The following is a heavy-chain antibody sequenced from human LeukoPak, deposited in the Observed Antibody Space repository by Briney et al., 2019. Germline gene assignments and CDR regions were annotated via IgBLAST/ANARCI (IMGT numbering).Heavy chain of an antibody. D-gene: IGHD3-10*01. J-gene: IGHJ5*02. V-gene: IGHV3-11*04. CDR1: GFTFSDYY. Sequence: PGGSLRLSCAASGFTFSDYYMSWIRQAPGKGLEWVSYISSSGSTIYYADSVKGRFTIPRDNAKNSLYLQMNSLRAEDTAVYYCARDRVGDYYGSGSPNWFDPWGQGTLVTVSS. CDR2: ISSSGSTI. CDR3: ARDRVGDYYGSGSPNWFDP.